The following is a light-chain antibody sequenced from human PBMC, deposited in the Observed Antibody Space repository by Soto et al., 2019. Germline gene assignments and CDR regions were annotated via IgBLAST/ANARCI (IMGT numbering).Light chain of an antibody. CDR3: QQRNGGPALS. Sequence: ENVLTQFPATLSLSPGESATLSCRASEYVRVYLAWYHQKPGQAPRLLMYETSTRAPGIPRRFSGSGSGTDFTLPISSLVPEDSGVYYCQQRNGGPALSFRGGNKGEL. J-gene: IGKJ4*01. CDR1: EYVRVY. CDR2: ETS. V-gene: IGKV3-11*01.